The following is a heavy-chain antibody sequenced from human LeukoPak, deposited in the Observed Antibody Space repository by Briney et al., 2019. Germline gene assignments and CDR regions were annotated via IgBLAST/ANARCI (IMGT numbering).Heavy chain of an antibody. V-gene: IGHV4-59*08. Sequence: SETLSLTCTVSGGSISGHYWTWIRQPPGKGLEWIGYIYDIGSTTYNPSLKSRVTISVDTSKNQFSLKLTSVTAADTAVYYCARSSFYYYMDVWGTGTTVTVSS. CDR2: IYDIGST. CDR1: GGSISGHY. J-gene: IGHJ6*03. CDR3: ARSSFYYYMDV.